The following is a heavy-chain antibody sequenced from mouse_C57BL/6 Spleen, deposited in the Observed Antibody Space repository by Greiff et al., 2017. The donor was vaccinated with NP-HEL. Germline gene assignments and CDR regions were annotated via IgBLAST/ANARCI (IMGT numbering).Heavy chain of an antibody. Sequence: VQLQQSGPELVKPGASVKISCKASGYSFTDYNMNWVKQSNGKSLEWIGVINTNYGTTSYNQKLKGQATLSVDQSSSTAYMQLNSLTSEDSAVDYCARSGDYSGSSYFDDWGKGTTLTVSS. CDR2: INTNYGTT. CDR1: GYSFTDYN. CDR3: ARSGDYSGSSYFDD. V-gene: IGHV1-39*01. D-gene: IGHD1-1*01. J-gene: IGHJ2*01.